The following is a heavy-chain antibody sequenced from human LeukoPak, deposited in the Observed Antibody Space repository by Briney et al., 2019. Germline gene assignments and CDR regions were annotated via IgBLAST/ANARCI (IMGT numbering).Heavy chain of an antibody. V-gene: IGHV3-23*01. D-gene: IGHD2-21*02. J-gene: IGHJ3*02. CDR2: ISGSGGST. Sequence: GRSLRLSCAASGFTFDDYAMHWVRQAPGKGLEWVSAISGSGGSTYYADSVKGRFTISRDNSKNTLYLQMNSLRAEDTAVYYCAKCGGDCYSAPPLGAFDIWGQGTMVTVSS. CDR3: AKCGGDCYSAPPLGAFDI. CDR1: GFTFDDYA.